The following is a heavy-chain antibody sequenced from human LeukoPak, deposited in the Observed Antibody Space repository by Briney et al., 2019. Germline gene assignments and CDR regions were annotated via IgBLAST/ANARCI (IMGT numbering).Heavy chain of an antibody. CDR3: ARKSY. V-gene: IGHV4-4*02. J-gene: IGHJ4*02. CDR1: GGSISSSNW. Sequence: SGTLSLTCAVSGGSISSSNWWSWVRQPPGKGLEWIGEINHSGSTNYNPSLKSRVTISVDTSKNQFSLKLSSVTAADTAVYYCARKSYWGQGTLVTVSS. CDR2: INHSGST.